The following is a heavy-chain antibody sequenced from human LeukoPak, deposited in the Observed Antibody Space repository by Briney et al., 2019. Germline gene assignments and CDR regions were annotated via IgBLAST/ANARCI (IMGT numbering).Heavy chain of an antibody. CDR1: GGTFSSYA. CDR2: IIPIFGIA. V-gene: IGHV1-69*04. CDR3: ARVSGIAAAGWFDP. J-gene: IGHJ5*02. D-gene: IGHD6-13*01. Sequence: GASVKVSCKASGGTFSSYAISWVRQAPGQGLEWMGRIIPIFGIANYAQKFQGRVTITADKSTSTAYMGLSSLRSEDTAVYYCARVSGIAAAGWFDPWGQGTLVTVSS.